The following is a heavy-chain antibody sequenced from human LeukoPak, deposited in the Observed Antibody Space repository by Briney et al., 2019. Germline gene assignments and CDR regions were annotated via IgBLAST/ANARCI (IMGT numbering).Heavy chain of an antibody. CDR2: IYYSGST. D-gene: IGHD3-16*02. V-gene: IGHV4-59*01. CDR3: ARTGALRLGELSLWALYYFDY. CDR1: GGSISSYY. J-gene: IGHJ4*02. Sequence: SETLSLTCTVSGGSISSYYWSWIRQPPGKGLEWIGYIYYSGSTNYNPSLKSRVTISVDTSKNQFSLKLSSVTAADTAVYYCARTGALRLGELSLWALYYFDYWGQGTLVTVSS.